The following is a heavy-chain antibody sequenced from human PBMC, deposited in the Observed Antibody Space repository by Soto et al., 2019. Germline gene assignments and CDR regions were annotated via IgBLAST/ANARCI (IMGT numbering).Heavy chain of an antibody. J-gene: IGHJ4*02. Sequence: GGSLRLSLEASGFTFSRVNMNWGRQVPGKGLEWVASISSASSETWYADSVKGRFIISRDNAQNSLFLQMNTLRPEDSAIYYCARVAYWGPGTQVTVSS. CDR1: GFTFSRVN. CDR3: ARVAY. CDR2: ISSASSET. V-gene: IGHV3-21*01.